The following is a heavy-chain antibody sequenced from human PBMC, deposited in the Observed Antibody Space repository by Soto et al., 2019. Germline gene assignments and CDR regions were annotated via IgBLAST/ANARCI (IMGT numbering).Heavy chain of an antibody. Sequence: ASVKVSCKASGYTFSSHAMHWVRRAPGQRLEWMGWINAGNGNTKYSQNFQGRVAITRDTSASTAYMELRSLRSEDTAVYYCARDGARITVFGVVYYFDYWGQGTLVTVSS. D-gene: IGHD3-3*01. CDR2: INAGNGNT. J-gene: IGHJ4*02. V-gene: IGHV1-3*01. CDR3: ARDGARITVFGVVYYFDY. CDR1: GYTFSSHA.